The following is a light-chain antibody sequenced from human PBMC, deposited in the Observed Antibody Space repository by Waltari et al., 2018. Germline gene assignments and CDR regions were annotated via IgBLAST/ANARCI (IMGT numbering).Light chain of an antibody. CDR1: QSVDYK. CDR2: DIS. CDR3: QQYDSWPQT. Sequence: EVVMTQSPATLSVSPGERATPFCRTSQSVDYKLAWYQHKPGQAPRLLIYDISTRIPGIPARFSGGGSRTLFTLTISSLQSEDFAVYYCQQYDSWPQTFGGGTKVEIK. V-gene: IGKV3-15*01. J-gene: IGKJ4*01.